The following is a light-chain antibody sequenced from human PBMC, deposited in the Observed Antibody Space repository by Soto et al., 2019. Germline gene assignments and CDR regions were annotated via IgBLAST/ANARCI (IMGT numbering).Light chain of an antibody. CDR1: QSVGKY. CDR3: QQRGNRPPWT. V-gene: IGKV3-11*01. CDR2: DAS. Sequence: EIVMTQSPATLSVSPGERATLSCGASQSVGKYLVWYQQKPGQAPRLLIYDASNRATGIPARFSGSGSGTDFTLTISSLEPEDVAVYYCQQRGNRPPWTFGQGTKVDIK. J-gene: IGKJ1*01.